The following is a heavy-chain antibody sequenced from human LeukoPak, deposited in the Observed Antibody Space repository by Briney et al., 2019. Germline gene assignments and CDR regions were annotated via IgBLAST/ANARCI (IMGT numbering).Heavy chain of an antibody. CDR3: ARVGGGDGSGWSTTDY. V-gene: IGHV3-7*01. D-gene: IGHD6-19*01. CDR1: GFTFSSYW. Sequence: GGSLRLSCVASGFTFSSYWMSWVRQAPGKGLEWVANVNQDGSEKYDVNSAKGRFTISRDNAKNSLYLQMNSLRVDDTAMYYCARVGGGDGSGWSTTDYWGQGTLVTISS. CDR2: VNQDGSEK. J-gene: IGHJ4*02.